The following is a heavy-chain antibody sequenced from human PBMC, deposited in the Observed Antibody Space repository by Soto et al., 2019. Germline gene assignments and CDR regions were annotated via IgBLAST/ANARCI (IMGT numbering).Heavy chain of an antibody. D-gene: IGHD6-13*01. CDR1: GYSFTSYW. J-gene: IGHJ6*02. Sequence: GESLKISCKGSGYSFTSYWIGWVRQMPGKGLEWMGIIYPGDSDTRYSPSFQGQVTISADKSISTAYLQWSSLKASDTAMYYCARTAAAGKYYYGVDVWGQGATVTVSS. V-gene: IGHV5-51*01. CDR2: IYPGDSDT. CDR3: ARTAAAGKYYYGVDV.